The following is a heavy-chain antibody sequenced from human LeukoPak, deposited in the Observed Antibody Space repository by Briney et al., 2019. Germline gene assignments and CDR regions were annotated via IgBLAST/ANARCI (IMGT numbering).Heavy chain of an antibody. J-gene: IGHJ3*02. Sequence: ADPLSLPCTVSVGPISGPYGSWIPQSPGKGLEWIGYIYYNGNTHSNPPLRTRLPISVNTHKILFSLKQTPETPAHRSLFYCAKGGWSRDIWGEGTMLTVSS. D-gene: IGHD2-15*01. V-gene: IGHV4-59*07. CDR1: VGPISGPY. CDR3: AKGGWSRDI. CDR2: IYYNGNT.